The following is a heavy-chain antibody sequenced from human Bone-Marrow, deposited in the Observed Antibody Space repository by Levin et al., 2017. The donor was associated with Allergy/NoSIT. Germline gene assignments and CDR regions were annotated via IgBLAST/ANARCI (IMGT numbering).Heavy chain of an antibody. J-gene: IGHJ2*01. CDR3: ARVWGSSSWYQVPNNWYFDL. Sequence: ASETLSLTCTVSGGSISSYYWSWIRQPPGKGLEWIGYIYYSGSTNYNPSLKSRVTISVDTSKNQFSLKLSSVTAADTAVYYCARVWGSSSWYQVPNNWYFDLWGRGTLVTVSS. D-gene: IGHD6-13*01. CDR2: IYYSGST. V-gene: IGHV4-59*01. CDR1: GGSISSYY.